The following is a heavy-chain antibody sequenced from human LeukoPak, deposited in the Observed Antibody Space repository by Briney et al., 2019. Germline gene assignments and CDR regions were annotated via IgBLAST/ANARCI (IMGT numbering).Heavy chain of an antibody. D-gene: IGHD6-19*01. Sequence: GGSLRLSCAASGFTFSSYGMHWVRQAPGKGLEWVAVISYDGSNKYYADSVKGQFTISRDNSKNTLYLQMNSLRAEDTAVYYCAKDKGSARYSSGWFDPWGQGTLVTVSS. CDR2: ISYDGSNK. CDR1: GFTFSSYG. V-gene: IGHV3-30*18. J-gene: IGHJ5*02. CDR3: AKDKGSARYSSGWFDP.